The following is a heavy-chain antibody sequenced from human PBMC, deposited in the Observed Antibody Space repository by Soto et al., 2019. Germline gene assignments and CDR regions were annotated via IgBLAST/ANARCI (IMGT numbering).Heavy chain of an antibody. CDR2: IDPSDSYT. D-gene: IGHD6-13*01. Sequence: GESLKISCKGSGYSFTSYWISWVRQMPGKGLEWMGRIDPSDSYTNYSPSFQGHVTISADKSISTAYLQWSSLKASDTAMYYCARSHCFIAAAGTCNWFDPWGQGTLVTVSS. CDR1: GYSFTSYW. V-gene: IGHV5-10-1*01. CDR3: ARSHCFIAAAGTCNWFDP. J-gene: IGHJ5*02.